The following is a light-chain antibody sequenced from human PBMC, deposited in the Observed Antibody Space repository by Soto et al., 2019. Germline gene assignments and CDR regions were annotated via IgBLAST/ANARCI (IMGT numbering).Light chain of an antibody. CDR2: DAS. CDR1: QSVSSY. CDR3: QQRSNWPRGIT. V-gene: IGKV3-11*01. J-gene: IGKJ5*01. Sequence: EIVLTQSPATLSLSPWERATLSCRASQSVSSYLAWYQQKPGQAPRLLIYDASNRATGIPARFSGSGSGTDFTLTISSLEPEDFAVYYCQQRSNWPRGITFGQGTRLEIK.